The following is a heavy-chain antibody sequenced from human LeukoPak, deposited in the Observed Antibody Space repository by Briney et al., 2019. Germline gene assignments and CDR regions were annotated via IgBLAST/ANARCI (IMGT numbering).Heavy chain of an antibody. CDR3: TTEFWGSYNN. V-gene: IGHV3-15*01. Sequence: GGSLRLTCAASGFTFTDDWLAWVRQAPGKGLEWVGHIKSDSAGGTTAYAAPVKGRFTISGDDTRNTLSLQMNSLQTEDTAVYYCTTEFWGSYNNWGQGTLVTVSS. D-gene: IGHD1-14*01. J-gene: IGHJ4*02. CDR1: GFTFTDDW. CDR2: IKSDSAGGTT.